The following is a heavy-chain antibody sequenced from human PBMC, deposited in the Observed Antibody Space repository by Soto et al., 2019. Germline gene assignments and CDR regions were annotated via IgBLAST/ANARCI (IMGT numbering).Heavy chain of an antibody. Sequence: SETLSLTCTVSGGSISSGGYYWSWIRQHPGKGLEWIGYIYYSGSTYYNPSLKSRVTISVDTSKNQSSLKLSSVTAADTAVYYCARDKVNYGSGSYYTANDAFDIWGQGTMVTVSS. CDR2: IYYSGST. CDR3: ARDKVNYGSGSYYTANDAFDI. CDR1: GGSISSGGYY. D-gene: IGHD3-10*01. V-gene: IGHV4-31*03. J-gene: IGHJ3*02.